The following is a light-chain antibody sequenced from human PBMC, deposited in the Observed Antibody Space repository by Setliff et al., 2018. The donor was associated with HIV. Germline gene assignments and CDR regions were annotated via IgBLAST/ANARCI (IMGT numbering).Light chain of an antibody. V-gene: IGLV2-8*01. J-gene: IGLJ1*01. Sequence: QSALTQPPSASGSPGQSVTISCTGTSSDVGGYKFVSWYQQHPGKAPKLIISEVNKRPSGVPDRFSGSKSGNTASLTVSGLQAEDEADYYCSSYADSNKVFGTGTKVTVL. CDR3: SSYADSNKV. CDR2: EVN. CDR1: SSDVGGYKF.